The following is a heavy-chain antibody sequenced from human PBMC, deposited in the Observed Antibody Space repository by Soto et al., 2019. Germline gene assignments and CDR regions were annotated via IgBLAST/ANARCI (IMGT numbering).Heavy chain of an antibody. V-gene: IGHV1-69*02. D-gene: IGHD6-19*01. CDR1: GGTFSSYT. CDR3: ASRGGQWLPSYWYFDL. Sequence: QVQLVQSGAEVKKPGSSVKVSCKASGGTFSSYTISWVRQAPGQGLEWMGRIIPILGIANYAQKFQGRVTITADKSQSTAHMELSGLRSEDTAVYHCASRGGQWLPSYWYFDLRGRGTLVTVSS. J-gene: IGHJ2*01. CDR2: IIPILGIA.